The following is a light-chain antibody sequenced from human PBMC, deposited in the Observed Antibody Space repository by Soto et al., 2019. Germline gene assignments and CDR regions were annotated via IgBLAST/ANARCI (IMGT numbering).Light chain of an antibody. CDR2: DVT. Sequence: QSALTQPRSVSGSPGESVTISCTGTSSNGGDYNYVSWYQQRPRKAPKVMIYDVTKRPAGVPDRFSGSKSGNSASLTISGHQAEDEDDYYCCSYAGNYIYVFGTGTKVTVL. CDR1: SSNGGDYNY. CDR3: CSYAGNYIYV. J-gene: IGLJ1*01. V-gene: IGLV2-11*01.